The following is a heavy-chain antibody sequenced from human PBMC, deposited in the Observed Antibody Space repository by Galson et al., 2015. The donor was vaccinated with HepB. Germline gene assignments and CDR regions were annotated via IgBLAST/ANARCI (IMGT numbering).Heavy chain of an antibody. CDR2: ISVYTGNT. CDR3: ARDRVYGDYDVYWYFDL. D-gene: IGHD4-17*01. Sequence: SVKVSCKASGYTFTNYGISWVRQAPGQGLEWMGWISVYTGNTNYVQKFQGRVTMTTDTSTSTAYMELRSLRSDDTAVHYCARDRVYGDYDVYWYFDLWGRGTLVTVSS. V-gene: IGHV1-18*01. CDR1: GYTFTNYG. J-gene: IGHJ2*01.